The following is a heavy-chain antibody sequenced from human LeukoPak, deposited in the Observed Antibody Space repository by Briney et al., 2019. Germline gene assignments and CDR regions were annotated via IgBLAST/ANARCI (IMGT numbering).Heavy chain of an antibody. V-gene: IGHV4-61*05. CDR3: AGLSLYSSSSGRYFGY. Sequence: PSETLSLTCTVSGCSISSSGFYWGWIRQPPGKGLEWIGYMYYSRSTNYNPALKSLVTRTVDTSKNQFFRKVSSVDAADTYFTYCAGLSLYSSSSGRYFGYWGQGALVTGSS. D-gene: IGHD6-6*01. CDR2: MYYSRST. J-gene: IGHJ4*02. CDR1: GCSISSSGFY.